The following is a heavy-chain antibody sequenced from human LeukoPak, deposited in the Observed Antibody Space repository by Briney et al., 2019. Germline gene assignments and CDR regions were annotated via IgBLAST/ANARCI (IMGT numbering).Heavy chain of an antibody. Sequence: GGSLRLSCAASGFTVSSNYMSWVRQAPGKGLEWVAVIWYDGSNKYYADSVKGRFTISRDNSKNTLYLQMNSLRAEDTAVYYCASESGSYYGSGSYDYWGQGTLVTVSS. CDR1: GFTVSSNY. D-gene: IGHD3-10*01. CDR2: IWYDGSNK. CDR3: ASESGSYYGSGSYDY. V-gene: IGHV3-33*08. J-gene: IGHJ4*02.